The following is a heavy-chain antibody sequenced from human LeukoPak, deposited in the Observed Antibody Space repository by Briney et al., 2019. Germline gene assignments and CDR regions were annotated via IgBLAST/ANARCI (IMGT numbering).Heavy chain of an antibody. CDR2: IDHSGST. D-gene: IGHD6-13*01. CDR1: GGSVGSRY. V-gene: IGHV4-59*02. J-gene: IGHJ4*02. Sequence: SETLSLTCTVSGGSVGSRYWSWIRQPPGKGLEWIGYIDHSGSTRYSPSLKSRLTMSLDRSKNQFSLKLSSVTAADTAIYYCARKLIAASATGYFDYWGQGTPVTVSS. CDR3: ARKLIAASATGYFDY.